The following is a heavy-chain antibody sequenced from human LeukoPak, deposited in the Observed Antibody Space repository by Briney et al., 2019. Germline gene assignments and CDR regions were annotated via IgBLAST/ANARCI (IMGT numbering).Heavy chain of an antibody. Sequence: ASETLSLTCAVYGGSFSVYYWRWIRQPPGKGLEWIGEINHSGSTNYNPSLKSRVTISVDTSKNQFSLKLSSVTAADTAVYYCASETRHYYYYYMDVWGKGTTVTVSS. V-gene: IGHV4-34*01. J-gene: IGHJ6*03. CDR3: ASETRHYYYYYMDV. CDR2: INHSGST. D-gene: IGHD6-25*01. CDR1: GGSFSVYY.